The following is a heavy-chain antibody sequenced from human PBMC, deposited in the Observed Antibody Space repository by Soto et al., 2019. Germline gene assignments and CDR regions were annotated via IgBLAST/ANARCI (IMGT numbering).Heavy chain of an antibody. J-gene: IGHJ2*01. CDR2: IGTSSSSM. CDR3: ASRCGEWNWYFDL. V-gene: IGHV3-21*01. Sequence: GGSLRLSCAAAGFAFSSCNINWVRQAPGKGLEWVSSIGTSSSSMHYADSVEGRFTISRDNAKDSLYLQMNSLRAEDTGVYYCASRCGEWNWYFDLWGRGTLVTVSS. CDR1: GFAFSSCN. D-gene: IGHD4-17*01.